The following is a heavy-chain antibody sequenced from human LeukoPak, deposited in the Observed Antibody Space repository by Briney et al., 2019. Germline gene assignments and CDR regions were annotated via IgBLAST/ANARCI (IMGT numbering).Heavy chain of an antibody. J-gene: IGHJ4*02. D-gene: IGHD2-2*01. CDR2: ISWNSGTI. V-gene: IGHV3-9*01. CDR3: AKIRCSSAICPSRPIDY. CDR1: GFTFDDYA. Sequence: GGPLRLSCAASGFTFDDYAMHWVRQPPGKGLEWVSGISWNSGTIDYADSVKGRFTISRDNAKNSLYLQMNSLRVEDTALYYCAKIRCSSAICPSRPIDYWGQGTLVTVSS.